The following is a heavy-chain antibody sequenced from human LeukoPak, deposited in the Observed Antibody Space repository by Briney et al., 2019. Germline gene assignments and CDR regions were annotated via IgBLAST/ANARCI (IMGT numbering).Heavy chain of an antibody. J-gene: IGHJ4*02. CDR3: AKGTGYYVYFFDY. CDR1: GFTFSTYA. Sequence: GGSLRLSCAASGFTFSTYAMSWVRQATGKGLEWVSAISGGGGSTYYADSVQGRFTISRDNSKNTLYLQMNSLRAEDTAVYYCAKGTGYYVYFFDYWGQGTLVTISS. V-gene: IGHV3-23*01. D-gene: IGHD3/OR15-3a*01. CDR2: ISGGGGST.